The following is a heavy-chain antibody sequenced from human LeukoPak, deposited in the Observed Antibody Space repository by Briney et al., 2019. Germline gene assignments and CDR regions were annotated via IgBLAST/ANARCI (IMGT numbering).Heavy chain of an antibody. D-gene: IGHD3-22*01. J-gene: IGHJ4*02. CDR1: GFTFSNYA. V-gene: IGHV3-23*01. Sequence: PGESLRLSCAGSGFTFSNYAMAWVRQAPGRGLEWVSSICKSGGSTFYADSVRGRFTISRDNSKNTLFLQMNSLRVEDTAVYYCAKDMESAYDCSGYYSPFDSWAQGNLVTVSS. CDR3: AKDMESAYDCSGYYSPFDS. CDR2: ICKSGGST.